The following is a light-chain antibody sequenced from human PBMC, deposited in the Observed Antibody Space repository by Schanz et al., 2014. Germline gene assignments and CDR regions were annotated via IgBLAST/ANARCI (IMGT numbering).Light chain of an antibody. CDR2: DVT. V-gene: IGLV2-14*03. Sequence: QSALTQPASVSGSPGQSITISCTGTSSDLGGYNYVSWYQQHPGKAPKLMIYDVTNRPSGVSNRFSGSKSGNTASLTISGLQPEDEADYFCSSYATSGTLVFGTGTKVTVL. CDR3: SSYATSGTLV. CDR1: SSDLGGYNY. J-gene: IGLJ1*01.